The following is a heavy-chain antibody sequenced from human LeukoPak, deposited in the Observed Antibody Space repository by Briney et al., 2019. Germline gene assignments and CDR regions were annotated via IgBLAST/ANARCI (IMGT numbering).Heavy chain of an antibody. D-gene: IGHD5-18*01. Sequence: ASVKVSCKASGGTFSSYAISWVRQAPGQGLEWMGRIIPILGIANYAQKFQGRVTITADKSTSTAYMELSSLRSEDTAVYYCASSSIAGYSYGYDPGSAIDYWGQGTLVTVSS. J-gene: IGHJ4*02. CDR1: GGTFSSYA. CDR2: IIPILGIA. V-gene: IGHV1-69*04. CDR3: ASSSIAGYSYGYDPGSAIDY.